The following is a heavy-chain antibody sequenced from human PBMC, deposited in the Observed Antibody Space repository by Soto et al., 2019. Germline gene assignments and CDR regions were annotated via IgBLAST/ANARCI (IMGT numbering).Heavy chain of an antibody. V-gene: IGHV4-31*03. Sequence: NPSEALSVTCSVSVGSIRSGGYYWSWIRQLPGKDLEWIGYIYHSGNTYYNSSLKSRLTISVDTSKNQFSLKLTSLTAADTAVYYCARVGISSSEAFDIWGQVTMVTVSS. CDR1: VGSIRSGGYY. CDR3: ARVGISSSEAFDI. CDR2: IYHSGNT. J-gene: IGHJ3*02. D-gene: IGHD6-6*01.